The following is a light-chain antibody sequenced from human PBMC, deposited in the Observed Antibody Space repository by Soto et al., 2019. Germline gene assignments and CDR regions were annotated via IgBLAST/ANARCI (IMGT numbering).Light chain of an antibody. CDR2: DVS. CDR3: SSFTTSSTLV. J-gene: IGLJ1*01. CDR1: SSDVGSFDS. V-gene: IGLV2-14*01. Sequence: SVLTQPASVSGSPGQPITISCTGTSSDVGSFDSVAWYQHNPGKAPKLMIYDVSNRPSGVSSRFSGSKSGNTASLSISGLQTEDEANYYCSSFTTSSTLVFGTGTKATVL.